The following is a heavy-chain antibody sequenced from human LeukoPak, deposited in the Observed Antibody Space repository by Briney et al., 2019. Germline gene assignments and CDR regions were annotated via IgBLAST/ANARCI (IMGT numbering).Heavy chain of an antibody. CDR3: ARDVRWELRGYFDY. Sequence: ASVKVSCKASGYTFTSYAMNWVRQAPGQGLEWMGWINPNSGGTNYAQKFQGRVTMTRDTSISTAYMELSRLRSDDTAVYYCARDVRWELRGYFDYWGQGTLVTVSS. J-gene: IGHJ4*02. CDR2: INPNSGGT. V-gene: IGHV1-2*02. CDR1: GYTFTSYA. D-gene: IGHD1-26*01.